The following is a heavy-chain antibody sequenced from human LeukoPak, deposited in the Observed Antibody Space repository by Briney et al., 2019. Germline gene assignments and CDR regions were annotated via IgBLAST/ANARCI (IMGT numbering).Heavy chain of an antibody. V-gene: IGHV3-48*01. J-gene: IGHJ6*03. CDR3: ARARRYCSSTSCQNPYYYYMDV. Sequence: PGGSLRLSCAASGFTFSSYSMKWVRQAPGKGLEWVSYISSSSTIYYADSVKGRFTISRDNAKNSLYLQMNGLRAEDTAVYYCARARRYCSSTSCQNPYYYYMDVWGKGTTVTVSS. CDR2: ISSSSTI. CDR1: GFTFSSYS. D-gene: IGHD2-2*01.